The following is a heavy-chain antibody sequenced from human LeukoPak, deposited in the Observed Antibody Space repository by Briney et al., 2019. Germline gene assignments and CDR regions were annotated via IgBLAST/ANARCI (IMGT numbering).Heavy chain of an antibody. CDR3: ARGGDIVVVVAASSPFDY. V-gene: IGHV1-8*01. CDR1: GYTFTSYD. CDR2: MNPNSGNT. D-gene: IGHD2-15*01. J-gene: IGHJ4*02. Sequence: ASVKVSCKASGYTFTSYDINWVRQATGQGLEWMGWMNPNSGNTGYAQKFQGRVTMTRNTSISTAYMELSSLRSEDTAVYYCARGGDIVVVVAASSPFDYWGQGTLVTVSS.